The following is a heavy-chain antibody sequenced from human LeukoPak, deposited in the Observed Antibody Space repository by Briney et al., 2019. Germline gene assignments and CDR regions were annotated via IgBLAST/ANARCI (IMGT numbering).Heavy chain of an antibody. J-gene: IGHJ5*02. Sequence: SETLSLTCTVSGGSISSYYWSWIRQPPGKGLEWIGYIYYSGSTNYNPSLKSRVTISVDTPKNQFSLKLSSVTAADTAVYYCARVTYYDFWSGYYTGIWFDPWGQGTLVTVSS. D-gene: IGHD3-3*01. CDR1: GGSISSYY. CDR3: ARVTYYDFWSGYYTGIWFDP. CDR2: IYYSGST. V-gene: IGHV4-59*01.